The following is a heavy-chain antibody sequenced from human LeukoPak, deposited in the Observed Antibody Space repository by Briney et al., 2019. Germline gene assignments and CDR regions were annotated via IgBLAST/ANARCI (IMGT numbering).Heavy chain of an antibody. J-gene: IGHJ4*02. CDR3: TIVVVITTSFDY. CDR1: GFTFSDAW. Sequence: GGSLRLSCAASGFTFSDAWMNWVRQAPGKGLEWVGRIKSKTDGGTTDYAAPVKGRFTISRDDSKNTLYLQMNSLKTEDTAVYYCTIVVVITTSFDYWGQGTLVTVSS. D-gene: IGHD3-22*01. V-gene: IGHV3-15*07. CDR2: IKSKTDGGTT.